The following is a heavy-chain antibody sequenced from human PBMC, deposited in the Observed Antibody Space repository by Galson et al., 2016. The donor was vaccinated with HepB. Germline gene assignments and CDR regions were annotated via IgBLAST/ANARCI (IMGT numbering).Heavy chain of an antibody. J-gene: IGHJ3*01. CDR3: AGHAGWAFDV. CDR2: INHDGSRK. Sequence: SLRLSCAASGFTFSSYGMHWVRQAPGKGLEWVVNINHDGSRKDYADSVKGRFTISRDNAKNSLFLQMDSLRADDTAVYYCAGHAGWAFDVWGQGAMVTVSS. V-gene: IGHV3-7*01. CDR1: GFTFSSYG.